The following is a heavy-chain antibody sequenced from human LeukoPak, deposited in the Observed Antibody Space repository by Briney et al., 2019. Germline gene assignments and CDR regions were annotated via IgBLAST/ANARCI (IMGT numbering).Heavy chain of an antibody. D-gene: IGHD6-13*01. V-gene: IGHV1-46*01. CDR1: GYTFTSYY. CDR2: INPSGGST. Sequence: GASVKVSCKASGYTFTSYYMHWVRQAPGQGLEWMGIINPSGGSTSYAQKFQGRVTMTRDTSTSTVYMELSRLRSDDTAVYYCARDRDTIPATDAGGDHFHYWGQGTLVTVSS. J-gene: IGHJ4*02. CDR3: ARDRDTIPATDAGGDHFHY.